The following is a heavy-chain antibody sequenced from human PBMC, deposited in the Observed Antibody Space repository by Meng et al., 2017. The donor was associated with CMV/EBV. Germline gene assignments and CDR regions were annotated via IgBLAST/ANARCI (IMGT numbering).Heavy chain of an antibody. Sequence: EMQLVESGGGLVQPGGSLRLCCTAYGFSVSSNYMSWVRQAPGKGLEWISIIYGSGNTYYGDSVKGRFTISRDNFRNTLYLQMNSLRAEDTAVYYCAREIPQAWVSWGQGTLVTVSS. D-gene: IGHD2-21*01. CDR3: AREIPQAWVS. CDR2: IYGSGNT. J-gene: IGHJ5*02. V-gene: IGHV3-66*01. CDR1: GFSVSSNY.